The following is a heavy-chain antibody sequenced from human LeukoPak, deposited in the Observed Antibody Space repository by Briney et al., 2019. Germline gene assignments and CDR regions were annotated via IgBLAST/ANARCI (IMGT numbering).Heavy chain of an antibody. CDR2: ISAYNGDT. Sequence: AASVKVSCKASGYTFTSHSISWVRQAPGQGHEWMGWISAYNGDTKYAQNFQGRVTMTTDASTTTAYMELRGLTSDDTAVYYCAISQNYYDSSGYYFFDYWGQGTLVTVSS. CDR1: GYTFTSHS. V-gene: IGHV1-18*01. CDR3: AISQNYYDSSGYYFFDY. J-gene: IGHJ4*02. D-gene: IGHD3-22*01.